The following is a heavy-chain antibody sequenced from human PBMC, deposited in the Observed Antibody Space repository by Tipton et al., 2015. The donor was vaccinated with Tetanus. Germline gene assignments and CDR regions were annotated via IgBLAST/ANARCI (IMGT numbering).Heavy chain of an antibody. Sequence: TLSLTCAVSGGSISSGDYSWSWIRQPPGKGLEWIGYVSDSGSTYSNPSLRSRIIISVDTSKNQLSLILSSVTAADTAVYYCARATPSGSYFVRYYSMDVWGQGTTVVVSS. D-gene: IGHD3-22*01. CDR3: ARATPSGSYFVRYYSMDV. CDR1: GGSISSGDYS. CDR2: VSDSGST. V-gene: IGHV4-30-2*05. J-gene: IGHJ6*02.